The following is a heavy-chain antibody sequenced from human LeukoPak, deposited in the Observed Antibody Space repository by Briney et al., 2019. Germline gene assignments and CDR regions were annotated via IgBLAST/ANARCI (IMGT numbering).Heavy chain of an antibody. V-gene: IGHV3-33*01. CDR1: GFTFSTYG. J-gene: IGHJ3*02. CDR3: ARSIYASGSYYAFDI. D-gene: IGHD3-10*01. Sequence: GGSLRLSCAASGFTFSTYGMHWVRQAPGKGLEWVAVVWYDGSNIHYVDSVKGRFTISRDNSKNTLSLQMNSLRAEDTAVFYCARSIYASGSYYAFDIWGQGTMVTVSS. CDR2: VWYDGSNI.